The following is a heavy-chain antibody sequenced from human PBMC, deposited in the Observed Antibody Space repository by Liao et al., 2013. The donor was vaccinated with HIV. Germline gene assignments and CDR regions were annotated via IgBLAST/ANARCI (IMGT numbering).Heavy chain of an antibody. CDR2: IFNSGST. CDR3: ARAATPMVFDFDY. J-gene: IGHJ4*02. Sequence: QVQLQESGPGLVKPSQTLSLTCTVSGGSISSGSHYWSWIRQPAGKGLEWIGRIFNSGSTNYNPSLGSRVTMSVDTSKNQFSLKLTSVTATDTAVYYCARAATPMVFDFDYWGQGTLVTVTS. V-gene: IGHV4-61*02. D-gene: IGHD5-18*01. CDR1: GGSISSGSHY.